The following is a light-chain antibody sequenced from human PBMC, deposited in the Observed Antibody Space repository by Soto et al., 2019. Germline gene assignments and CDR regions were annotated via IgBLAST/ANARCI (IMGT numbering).Light chain of an antibody. CDR1: SSDVGGYNF. V-gene: IGLV2-14*01. Sequence: QSALTQPASVSGSPGQSSTISCTGTSSDVGGYNFVSWYQQHPGKAPKLMIYDVSNRPSGVSNRFSGSKSGNTASLTISGLQAEDEADYYCSSYTSYSTLVFGGGTKLTVL. CDR2: DVS. CDR3: SSYTSYSTLV. J-gene: IGLJ2*01.